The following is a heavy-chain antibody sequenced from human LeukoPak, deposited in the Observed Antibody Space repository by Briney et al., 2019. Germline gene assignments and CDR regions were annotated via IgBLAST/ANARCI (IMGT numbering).Heavy chain of an antibody. CDR1: GLTVSSNY. Sequence: GGSLRLSCAASGLTVSSNYMSWVRQAPGKGLEWVSVIYSGGSTYYADSVKGRFTISRDNSKNTLYLQMNSLRAEDTAVYYCAREITGDLFYFDYWGQGTLVTVSS. V-gene: IGHV3-66*02. J-gene: IGHJ4*02. CDR2: IYSGGST. D-gene: IGHD7-27*01. CDR3: AREITGDLFYFDY.